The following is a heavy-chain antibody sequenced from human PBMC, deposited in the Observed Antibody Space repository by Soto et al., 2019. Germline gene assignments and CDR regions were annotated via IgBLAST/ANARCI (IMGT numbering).Heavy chain of an antibody. Sequence: VQLVESGGGVVQPGRSLRLSCAASGFTFSAYAMHWVRQAPGKGLEWVAVVSHDGRNTHYADSVKGRFTISRDSSKNRVSLEMTSLRAEDTAVYYCAKGGRQWLFTSDFNYCGQGALVTVSP. CDR3: AKGGRQWLFTSDFNY. V-gene: IGHV3-30*18. J-gene: IGHJ4*02. CDR2: VSHDGRNT. D-gene: IGHD6-19*01. CDR1: GFTFSAYA.